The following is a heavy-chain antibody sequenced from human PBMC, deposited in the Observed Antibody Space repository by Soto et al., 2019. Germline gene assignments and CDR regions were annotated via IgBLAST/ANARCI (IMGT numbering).Heavy chain of an antibody. D-gene: IGHD3-3*01. Sequence: GGSLRLSCAASGFTFSSYGMHWVRQAPGKGLEWVAVISYDGSNKYYADSVKGRFTISRDNAKNTLYLQMNSLRDEDTAVYYCARDERITLFGVVIIPGNGMDVWGQGTTVTVSS. CDR3: ARDERITLFGVVIIPGNGMDV. J-gene: IGHJ6*02. V-gene: IGHV3-30*03. CDR2: ISYDGSNK. CDR1: GFTFSSYG.